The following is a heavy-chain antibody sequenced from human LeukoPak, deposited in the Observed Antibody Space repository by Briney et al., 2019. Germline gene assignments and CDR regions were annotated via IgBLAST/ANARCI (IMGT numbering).Heavy chain of an antibody. J-gene: IGHJ4*02. Sequence: QAGGSLRLSCAASGFTFSSYGMHWVRQAPGKGLEWVAFIRYDGSNKYYADSVKGRFTISRDNSKNTLYLQMNSLRAEDTAVYYCAKPDSSGYYSAVYDYWGQGTLVTVSS. CDR3: AKPDSSGYYSAVYDY. D-gene: IGHD3-22*01. V-gene: IGHV3-30*02. CDR1: GFTFSSYG. CDR2: IRYDGSNK.